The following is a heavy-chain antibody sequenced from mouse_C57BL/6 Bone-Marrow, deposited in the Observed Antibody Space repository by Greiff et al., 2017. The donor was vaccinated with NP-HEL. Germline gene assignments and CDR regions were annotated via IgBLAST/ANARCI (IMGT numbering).Heavy chain of an antibody. CDR3: ARGGYYPDY. CDR2: ISYDGSN. D-gene: IGHD2-3*01. J-gene: IGHJ2*01. V-gene: IGHV3-6*01. Sequence: DVQLQESGPGLVKPSQSLSLTCSVTGYSITSGYYWNWIRQFPGNKLEWMGYISYDGSNNYNPSLKNRISITRDTSKNQFFLKLNSVTTEDTATYYCARGGYYPDYWGQGTTLTVSS. CDR1: GYSITSGYY.